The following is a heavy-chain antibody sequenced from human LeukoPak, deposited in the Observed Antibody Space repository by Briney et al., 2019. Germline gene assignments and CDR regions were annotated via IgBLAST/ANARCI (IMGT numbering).Heavy chain of an antibody. J-gene: IGHJ3*02. Sequence: SETLSLTCTVSGGSISSRNYYWGWLRQPPGKGQEWIGNIHYSGSTNYSPSLKSRVTISVDTSKNQFSLKLSSVTAADTAVYYCAKYTYLYDSGSLLRAFDIWGQGTMVTVSS. D-gene: IGHD3-10*01. CDR3: AKYTYLYDSGSLLRAFDI. V-gene: IGHV4-39*01. CDR1: GGSISSRNYY. CDR2: IHYSGST.